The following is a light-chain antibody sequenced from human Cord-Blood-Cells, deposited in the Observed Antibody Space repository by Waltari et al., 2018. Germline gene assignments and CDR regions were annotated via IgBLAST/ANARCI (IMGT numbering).Light chain of an antibody. CDR3: QQSYSTPFT. CDR2: AAS. Sequence: DIQMTQSPSSLSASVGDRVTITCRASQSLSRYLNWYQQKPGKAPKLLIYAASSLQSGVASRFSGSGSATDFTLTISSLQPEDFATYYCQQSYSTPFTFGPGTKVDIK. V-gene: IGKV1-39*01. CDR1: QSLSRY. J-gene: IGKJ3*01.